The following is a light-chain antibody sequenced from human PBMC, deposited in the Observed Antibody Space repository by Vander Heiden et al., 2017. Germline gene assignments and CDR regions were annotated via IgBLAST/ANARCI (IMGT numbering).Light chain of an antibody. V-gene: IGKV3-15*01. CDR1: QSVSSN. CDR3: QKYNNGPPFT. J-gene: IGKJ4*01. CDR2: GAS. Sequence: DIVMTQSPATLSVSPGERATLSCRASQSVSSNLAWYQQKPGQAPRLLIYGASTRATGIPARFSGSGSGTEFTLTISSLQSEDFAVYYCQKYNNGPPFTFGGGTKVEIK.